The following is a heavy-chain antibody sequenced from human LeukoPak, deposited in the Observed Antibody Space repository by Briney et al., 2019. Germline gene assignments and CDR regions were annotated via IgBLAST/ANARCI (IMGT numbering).Heavy chain of an antibody. CDR2: IIPMFGIA. CDR3: ARDRPYTGGWRGFDY. J-gene: IGHJ4*02. V-gene: IGHV1-69*13. CDR1: GGTFSRYA. Sequence: ASVKVSCKASGGTFSRYAISWVRQAPGQGLEWMGGIIPMFGIANYAQKFQGRVTITADESTSTAYMVLSRLRSEDTAMYYCARDRPYTGGWRGFDYWGQGTLVTVSS. D-gene: IGHD6-19*01.